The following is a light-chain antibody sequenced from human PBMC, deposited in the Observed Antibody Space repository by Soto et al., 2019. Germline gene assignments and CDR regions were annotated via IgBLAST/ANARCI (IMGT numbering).Light chain of an antibody. V-gene: IGKV1-39*01. Sequence: DIQMTQSPSSLSASVGDRVTITCRASQSISRYLNWYQQKPGKPPKLLISATSTLQSGVPSRFSGRGSGTNFTLTISSLQREDFATYYCQQAYSSFGGGTKVEIK. CDR3: QQAYSS. CDR1: QSISRY. CDR2: ATS. J-gene: IGKJ4*01.